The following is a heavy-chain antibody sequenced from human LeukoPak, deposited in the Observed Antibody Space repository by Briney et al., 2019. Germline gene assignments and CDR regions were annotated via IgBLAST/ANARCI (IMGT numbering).Heavy chain of an antibody. Sequence: GGSLRLSCAASGFTFSTYGMNWVRQAPGKGLERVSSISSSSIYISYADSVKGRFTISRDNAKNSLYLQMNSLRVEDTAVYYCARDHKPTATTTSLFDYWGRGTLVTVSS. V-gene: IGHV3-21*01. CDR2: ISSSSIYI. J-gene: IGHJ4*02. CDR3: ARDHKPTATTTSLFDY. CDR1: GFTFSTYG. D-gene: IGHD1-1*01.